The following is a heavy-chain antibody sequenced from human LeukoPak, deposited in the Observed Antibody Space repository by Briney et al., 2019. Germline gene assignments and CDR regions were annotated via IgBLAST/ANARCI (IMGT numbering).Heavy chain of an antibody. Sequence: SETLSLTCTVSGDSFSIYFWSWVRQPPGKGLEWIGHIYNSGITSYNPSLKSRVTISVDTSKNQFSLNLNSVTAADTAVYYCARLSVAGTLYFDSWGQGILATVSS. J-gene: IGHJ4*02. D-gene: IGHD6-19*01. CDR3: ARLSVAGTLYFDS. V-gene: IGHV4-59*08. CDR1: GDSFSIYF. CDR2: IYNSGIT.